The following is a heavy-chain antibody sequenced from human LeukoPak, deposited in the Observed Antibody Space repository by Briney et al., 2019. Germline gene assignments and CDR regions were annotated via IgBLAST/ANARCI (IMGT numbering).Heavy chain of an antibody. J-gene: IGHJ3*02. V-gene: IGHV3-21*01. D-gene: IGHD3-10*01. CDR2: IITSGSYV. Sequence: GGSLRLSCAASGFTFSTYSMNWVRPAPGKGLEWVSSIITSGSYVFTADSVKGGFTISRDNGKNSLDLQMNSLRAEDTAVYYCARDRVYFGSGSYTFDIWGQGTAVTVSS. CDR3: ARDRVYFGSGSYTFDI. CDR1: GFTFSTYS.